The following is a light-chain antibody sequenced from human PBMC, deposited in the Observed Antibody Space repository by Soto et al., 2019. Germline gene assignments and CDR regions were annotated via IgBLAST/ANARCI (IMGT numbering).Light chain of an antibody. CDR3: QQYGSSPRK. V-gene: IGKV3-20*01. J-gene: IGKJ1*01. Sequence: VVLTQSPATLSLSPVEQANLCFSTSLSVSVYLDCYQQKPGQAPRLLIYGASSRATGIPDRFSGSGSGTDFTLTISRLEPEDFAVYYCQQYGSSPRKCGQGTTGDIK. CDR1: LSVSVY. CDR2: GAS.